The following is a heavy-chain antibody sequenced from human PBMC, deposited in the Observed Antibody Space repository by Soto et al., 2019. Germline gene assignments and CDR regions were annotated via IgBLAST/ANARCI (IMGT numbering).Heavy chain of an antibody. V-gene: IGHV4-34*01. Sequence: SETLSLTCAVYGVSISGYYWSWIRQHPGKGLEWSGEINHSASTNYNPSLKSRVTISVDTSKNQFSLKLSSVTAADTAVYYCAREREASYYYGSGSYYMVDWFDPWGQGTLVTVSS. D-gene: IGHD3-10*01. CDR3: AREREASYYYGSGSYYMVDWFDP. J-gene: IGHJ5*02. CDR2: INHSAST. CDR1: GVSISGYY.